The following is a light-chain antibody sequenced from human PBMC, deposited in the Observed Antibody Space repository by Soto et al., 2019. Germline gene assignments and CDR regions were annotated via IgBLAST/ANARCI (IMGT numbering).Light chain of an antibody. J-gene: IGKJ4*01. CDR1: QGITTY. Sequence: IQMTQSPSSLSASVGDRVTVTCRASQGITTYLNWFQQKPGKAPELLIYAASNLQSAVPSRFSGSGSGTDFTLTISSLQPEDFATYYCQQTYRTPLTFGGGTKVDIK. V-gene: IGKV1-39*01. CDR2: AAS. CDR3: QQTYRTPLT.